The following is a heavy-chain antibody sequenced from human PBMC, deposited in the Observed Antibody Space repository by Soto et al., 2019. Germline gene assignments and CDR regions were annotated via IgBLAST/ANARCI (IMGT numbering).Heavy chain of an antibody. J-gene: IGHJ5*02. Sequence: SETLSLTCTVSGGSVSSGSYYWSWIRQPPGKGLEWIGYIYYSGSTNYNPSLKSRVTISVDTSKNQFSLKLSSVTAADTAVYYCARGGSWETYHRFDPWGQGTLVTVSS. V-gene: IGHV4-61*01. CDR3: ARGGSWETYHRFDP. D-gene: IGHD2-15*01. CDR2: IYYSGST. CDR1: GGSVSSGSYY.